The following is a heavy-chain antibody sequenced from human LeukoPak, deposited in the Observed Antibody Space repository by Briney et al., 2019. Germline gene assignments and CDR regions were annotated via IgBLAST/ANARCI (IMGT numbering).Heavy chain of an antibody. D-gene: IGHD6-13*01. J-gene: IGHJ4*02. CDR2: ISGLYDGT. CDR1: GFTFSTHA. CDR3: SRRSAVAGHFDY. V-gene: IGHV3-23*01. Sequence: GGSLRLSCAASGFTFSTHAMSWVRQAPGKGLEWVSAISGLYDGTYYADSVKGRFTISRDNPKNTLYLQMNSLRVEDTAVYYYSRRSAVAGHFDYWGQGTLVTVSS.